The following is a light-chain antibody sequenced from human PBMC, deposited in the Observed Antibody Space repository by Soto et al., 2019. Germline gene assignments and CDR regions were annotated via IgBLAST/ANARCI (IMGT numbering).Light chain of an antibody. CDR3: DQYTDYPAT. CDR2: DDC. CDR1: RSIRSW. Sequence: DIHMTQCPSTLSASVVDRVTITVRASRSIRSWLAWYQQKPGKTHKVLLFDDCSVKSGGPSRFRGSGYGPEFTLTIIRMTPDDFANYYSDQYTDYPATFGQGPNVDIK. J-gene: IGKJ1*01. V-gene: IGKV1-5*01.